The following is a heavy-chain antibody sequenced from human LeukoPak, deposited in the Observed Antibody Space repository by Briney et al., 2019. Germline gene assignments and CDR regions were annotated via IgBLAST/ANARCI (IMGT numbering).Heavy chain of an antibody. V-gene: IGHV1-8*01. D-gene: IGHD6-19*01. CDR1: GYTFTSYD. CDR3: ATVNSGWRVHLDC. Sequence: GASVKVSCKASGYTFTSYDSNWVRQATGQGLEWMGWMNPNSGNTGYAQKFQGRVTMTEDTATDTAYMELSSLRSEDTAVYYCATVNSGWRVHLDCWGQGTLVTVSS. J-gene: IGHJ4*02. CDR2: MNPNSGNT.